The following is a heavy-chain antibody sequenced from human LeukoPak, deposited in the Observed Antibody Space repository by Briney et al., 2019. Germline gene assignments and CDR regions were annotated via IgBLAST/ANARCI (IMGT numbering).Heavy chain of an antibody. V-gene: IGHV3-23*01. CDR1: GFTFSSYA. CDR2: ISGSGGST. J-gene: IGHJ4*02. Sequence: GGSLRPSCAASGFTFSSYAMSWVRQAPGKGLEWVSAISGSGGSTYYADSVKGRFTISRDNSKNMLYLQMNSLRAEDTAVYYCAKMIAAAVTPPDYWGQGTLVTVSS. CDR3: AKMIAAAVTPPDY. D-gene: IGHD6-13*01.